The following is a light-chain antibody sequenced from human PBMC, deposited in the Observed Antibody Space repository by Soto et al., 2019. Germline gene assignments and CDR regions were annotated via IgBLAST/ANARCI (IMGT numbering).Light chain of an antibody. CDR1: SSDVGAYDY. CDR3: SLYISSDTPYV. CDR2: VVS. Sequence: QSALTQPASVSGSPGQSITISCTGTSSDVGAYDYVSWYQQHPDKAPKLIIYVVSNRPSGVSNRFSGSKSGNTASLTISGLQAEDEADYYCSLYISSDTPYVFGTGTKLTVL. J-gene: IGLJ1*01. V-gene: IGLV2-14*01.